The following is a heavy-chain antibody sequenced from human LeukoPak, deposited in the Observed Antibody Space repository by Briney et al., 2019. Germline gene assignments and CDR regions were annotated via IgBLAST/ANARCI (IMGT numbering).Heavy chain of an antibody. D-gene: IGHD5-18*01. Sequence: GGSLRLSCAASGFTFSSYEMNWVRQAPGKGLEWVSYISSSGSTIYYADSVKGRFTITRDNAKNTLFLQMNSLRADDTAVYYCVRNAAMAADVWGQGTMVTVSS. J-gene: IGHJ3*01. V-gene: IGHV3-48*03. CDR3: VRNAAMAADV. CDR1: GFTFSSYE. CDR2: ISSSGSTI.